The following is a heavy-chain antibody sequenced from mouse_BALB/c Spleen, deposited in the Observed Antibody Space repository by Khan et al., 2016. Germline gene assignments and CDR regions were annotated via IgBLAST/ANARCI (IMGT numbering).Heavy chain of an antibody. CDR1: GYTFTSYT. CDR3: LRDGAYHRNDGWFAY. J-gene: IGHJ3*01. Sequence: VQLQESGAELARPGASVKMSCKASGYTFTSYTIHWIKLRPGQGLEWIGFINPSNGYTNYNQKFKDKATLTADKSSTTVYMQLSSLTSDDSAVYNCLRDGAYHRNDGWFAYWGQGTLVTVSA. CDR2: INPSNGYT. V-gene: IGHV1-4*01. D-gene: IGHD2-14*01.